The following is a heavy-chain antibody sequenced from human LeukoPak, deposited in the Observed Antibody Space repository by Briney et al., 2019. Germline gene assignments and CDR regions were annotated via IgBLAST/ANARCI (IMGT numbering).Heavy chain of an antibody. V-gene: IGHV3-74*01. CDR1: GFTFSNHW. CDR3: ARELSGGSSRHFDY. J-gene: IGHJ4*02. CDR2: INSDGNIT. Sequence: PGGSLRLSGAASGFTFSNHWMHWVRQAPGKGPVWVSRINSDGNITTYADSVKGRFSISRDNAKNALYLQMNSLRAEDTAMYYCARELSGGSSRHFDYWGQGTLVTVSS. D-gene: IGHD2-15*01.